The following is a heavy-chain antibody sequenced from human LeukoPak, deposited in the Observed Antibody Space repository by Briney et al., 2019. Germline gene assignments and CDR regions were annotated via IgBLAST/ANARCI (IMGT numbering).Heavy chain of an antibody. Sequence: KSGGSLRLSCAASGFTFDDYGMSWVRHAPGKGLEWVSSISSSSSYIYYADSVKGRFTISRDNAKNSLYLQMNSLRADDTAVYYCASNTAVAGHYFDYWGQGTLVTVSS. D-gene: IGHD6-19*01. V-gene: IGHV3-21*01. CDR1: GFTFDDYG. J-gene: IGHJ4*02. CDR2: ISSSSSYI. CDR3: ASNTAVAGHYFDY.